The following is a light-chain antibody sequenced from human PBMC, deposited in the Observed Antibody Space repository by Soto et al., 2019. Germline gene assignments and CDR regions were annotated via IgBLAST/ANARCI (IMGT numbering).Light chain of an antibody. V-gene: IGLV2-23*02. CDR3: CSYAGSSTFVV. CDR1: SSDVGSYNL. CDR2: EVS. J-gene: IGLJ2*01. Sequence: LTQPASVSGSPGQSITISCTGTSSDVGSYNLVSWYQQHPGKAPKLMIYEVSKRPSGVSNRFSGSKSGNTASLTISGLQAEDGADYYCCSYAGSSTFVVFGGGTKVTVL.